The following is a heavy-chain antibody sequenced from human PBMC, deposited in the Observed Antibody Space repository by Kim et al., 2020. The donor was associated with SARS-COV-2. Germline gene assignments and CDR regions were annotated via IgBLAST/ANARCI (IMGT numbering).Heavy chain of an antibody. CDR3: ASRIIYSGYDSGFDY. CDR2: IYYSGST. Sequence: SETLSLTCTVSGGSISSYYWSWIRQPPGKGLEWIGYIYYSGSTNYNPSLKSRVTISVDTSKNQFSLKLSSVTAADTAVYYCASRIIYSGYDSGFDYWGQGTLVTVSS. V-gene: IGHV4-59*13. CDR1: GGSISSYY. D-gene: IGHD5-12*01. J-gene: IGHJ4*02.